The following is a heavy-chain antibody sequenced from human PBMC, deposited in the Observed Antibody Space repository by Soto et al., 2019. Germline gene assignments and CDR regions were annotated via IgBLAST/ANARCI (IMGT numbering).Heavy chain of an antibody. V-gene: IGHV4-61*01. J-gene: IGHJ5*02. CDR3: AGFMHAGFTHYFVP. CDR2: TSYTGNT. Sequence: PSETLSLTCSVSGAALNSGNYYWSWIRQVPGKGLEWIAYTSYTGNTNYNPSLQSRVTISMDTSKNQLSLKLTSMTAADTAVYYCAGFMHAGFTHYFVPWCQGTLVTVSS. D-gene: IGHD1-26*01. CDR1: GAALNSGNYY.